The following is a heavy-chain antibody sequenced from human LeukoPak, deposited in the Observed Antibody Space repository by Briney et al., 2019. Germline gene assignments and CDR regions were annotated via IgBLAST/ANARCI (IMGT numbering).Heavy chain of an antibody. CDR1: GFTFSGSA. Sequence: SVKVSCKASGFTFSGSAVQWVRQARGQRLEWIGWIVVGSDSTNYAQKFQGRVTITSDMSTSTAYMELSSLRSEDTAVYYCARVSYWGSGYYSDYWGQGTLVTVSS. CDR2: IVVGSDST. CDR3: ARVSYWGSGYYSDY. J-gene: IGHJ4*02. V-gene: IGHV1-58*01. D-gene: IGHD3-22*01.